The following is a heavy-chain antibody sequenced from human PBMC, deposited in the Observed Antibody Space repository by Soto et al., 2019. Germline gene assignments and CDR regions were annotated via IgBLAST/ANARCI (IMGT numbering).Heavy chain of an antibody. CDR2: ISGYNGNT. CDR3: EREGQATYYYYGMDV. V-gene: IGHV1-18*01. Sequence: QVQVVQSGDEVKKPGASVKVSCKASGYTFTNYGFSWVRQAPGQGLEWMGWISGYNGNTKYAEKFQGRVTMTTDTSTSTAHMELRSLRSDDTAVYYCEREGQATYYYYGMDVWGQGTAVTVSS. J-gene: IGHJ6*02. CDR1: GYTFTNYG.